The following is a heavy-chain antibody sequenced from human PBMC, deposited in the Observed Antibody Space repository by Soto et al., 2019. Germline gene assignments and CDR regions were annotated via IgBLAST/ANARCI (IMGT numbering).Heavy chain of an antibody. V-gene: IGHV3-7*04. CDR2: IRQDGSEK. J-gene: IGHJ4*02. D-gene: IGHD2-2*01. Sequence: GGSLRLSCAASGFTFSNYAVTWVRQAPGKGLEWVGNIRQDGSEKNYVDSVKGRFTISRDNAKNSLYLQMNSLRAEDTAVYYCAREIVVARGASYFDYWGPGTLVTVSS. CDR3: AREIVVARGASYFDY. CDR1: GFTFSNYA.